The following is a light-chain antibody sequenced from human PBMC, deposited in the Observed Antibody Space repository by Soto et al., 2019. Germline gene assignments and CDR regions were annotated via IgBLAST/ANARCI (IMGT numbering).Light chain of an antibody. CDR2: GAP. CDR3: QXXXNXPXT. CDR1: QSVSSN. V-gene: IGKV3-15*01. Sequence: EIVMTQSPATLSGSPGERATLSCRASQSVSSNLAWYQQKPGQAPRLLMYGAPTRATGIPARFSGSGSGTEFTLTXSSXQSXDXXXXYXQXXXNXPXTFGGGTKVEIK. J-gene: IGKJ4*01.